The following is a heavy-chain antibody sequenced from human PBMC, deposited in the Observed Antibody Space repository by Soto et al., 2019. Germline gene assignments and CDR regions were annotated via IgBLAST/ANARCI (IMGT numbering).Heavy chain of an antibody. V-gene: IGHV1-18*01. J-gene: IGHJ6*03. D-gene: IGHD3-10*01. CDR3: ARDRTMVRGVIIRGNYYYYMDV. CDR2: ISAYNGNT. Sequence: GASVKVSCKASGYTFTSYGISWVRQAPGQGLEWMGWISAYNGNTNYAQKLQGRVTMTTDTSTSTAYMELRSLRSDDTAVYYCARDRTMVRGVIIRGNYYYYMDVWGKGTTVTVSS. CDR1: GYTFTSYG.